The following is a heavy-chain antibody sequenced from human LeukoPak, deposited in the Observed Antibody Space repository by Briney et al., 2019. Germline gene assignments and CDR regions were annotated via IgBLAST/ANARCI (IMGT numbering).Heavy chain of an antibody. J-gene: IGHJ4*02. Sequence: GGTLRLSCTASGFAFGDYGMTWVRQAPGKGLEGVSFIRSMAHGGTTEYAASVKGRFTISRDDSKGIAYLQMSSLKTGDTAVYYCARGAMVRGANYYFDYWGQGALVTVSS. D-gene: IGHD3-10*01. CDR2: IRSMAHGGTT. CDR1: GFAFGDYG. V-gene: IGHV3-49*04. CDR3: ARGAMVRGANYYFDY.